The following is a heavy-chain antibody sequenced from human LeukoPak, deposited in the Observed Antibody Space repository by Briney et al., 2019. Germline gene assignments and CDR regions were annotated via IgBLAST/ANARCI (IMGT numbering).Heavy chain of an antibody. V-gene: IGHV3-43*02. Sequence: PGGSLRLSCAASGFTFDVHPMHCVRQRPGKGLEWVALISGEGTTTHFADSVKGRFTISRDNSRNSLYLQMNSLRPEDTALYYCAKKSGAPANFDYWGQGTLVTVSS. CDR3: AKKSGAPANFDY. D-gene: IGHD6-13*01. CDR2: ISGEGTTT. J-gene: IGHJ4*02. CDR1: GFTFDVHP.